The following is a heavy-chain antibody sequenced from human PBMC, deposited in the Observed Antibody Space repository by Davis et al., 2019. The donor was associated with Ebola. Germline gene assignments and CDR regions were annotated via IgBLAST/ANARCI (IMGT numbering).Heavy chain of an antibody. CDR3: AKDATGWVWGAFDI. D-gene: IGHD1-14*01. Sequence: GESLKISCAASGFTFSSYAMSWVRQAPGKGLEWVAAMTGSGGTTYYADSVRGRFTISRDNSKDTLYLQMNSLRAEDTAVYYCAKDATGWVWGAFDIWGQGTMVTGSA. CDR1: GFTFSSYA. J-gene: IGHJ3*02. V-gene: IGHV3-23*01. CDR2: MTGSGGTT.